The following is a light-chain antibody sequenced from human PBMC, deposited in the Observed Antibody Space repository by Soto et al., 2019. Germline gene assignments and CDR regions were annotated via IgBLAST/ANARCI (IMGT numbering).Light chain of an antibody. V-gene: IGLV1-47*01. J-gene: IGLJ2*01. CDR2: RNN. Sequence: QSVLTQPPSASGTPGQRVTISCSGSSSNIESNFVYWYQQFPGTAPRLLIYRNNQRPSGVPDRFSGSKSGTSASLAISALRSEDEADYYFTVWDDSLRGRRFGGGTKVTVL. CDR3: TVWDDSLRGRR. CDR1: SSNIESNF.